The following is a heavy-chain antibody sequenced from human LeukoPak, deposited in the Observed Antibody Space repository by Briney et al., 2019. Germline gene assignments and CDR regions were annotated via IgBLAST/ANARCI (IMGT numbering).Heavy chain of an antibody. CDR3: ARDSSSAPEY. CDR1: GFTFSSYA. CDR2: ISYDGSNK. D-gene: IGHD6-6*01. J-gene: IGHJ4*02. Sequence: PGGSLRLSCAGSGFTFSSYAMHWVRQAPGKGLEWVSVISYDGSNKYYADSVKGRFTISRDNSKNTLYLQMNSLRAEDTAVYYCARDSSSAPEYWGQGTLVTVSS. V-gene: IGHV3-30-3*01.